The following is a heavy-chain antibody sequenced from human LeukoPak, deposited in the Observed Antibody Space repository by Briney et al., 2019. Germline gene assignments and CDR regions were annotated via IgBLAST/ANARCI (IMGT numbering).Heavy chain of an antibody. V-gene: IGHV3-9*01. J-gene: IGHJ4*02. CDR3: ARGQQLAPFDY. Sequence: PAGGSLRLSCAASGFTFDDYAMRWVRQAPGKGLEWVSGISWNSGSMGYADSVKGRFTISRDNAKNSLYLQMNSLRAEDTALYYCARGQQLAPFDYWGQGTLVTVSS. D-gene: IGHD6-13*01. CDR1: GFTFDDYA. CDR2: ISWNSGSM.